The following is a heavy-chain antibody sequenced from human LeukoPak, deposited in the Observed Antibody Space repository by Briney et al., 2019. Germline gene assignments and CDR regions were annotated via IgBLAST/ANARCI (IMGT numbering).Heavy chain of an antibody. V-gene: IGHV4-38-2*02. J-gene: IGHJ6*03. D-gene: IGHD6-19*01. CDR2: IYHTGST. CDR1: GYSISSGHY. CDR3: ARLQAVVGTDYYYIDV. Sequence: PSETLSLTCTVSGYSISSGHYWGWIRPPPGKGLEWIGSIYHTGSTYYNPSLKSRVTISRDMSKNQFSLKLRSVTAADTAVYYCARLQAVVGTDYYYIDVWGKGTTVTVSS.